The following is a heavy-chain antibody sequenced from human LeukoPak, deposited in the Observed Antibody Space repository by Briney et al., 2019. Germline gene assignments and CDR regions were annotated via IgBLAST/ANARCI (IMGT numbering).Heavy chain of an antibody. V-gene: IGHV3-7*01. CDR3: ARDRTTDFWSGYYTNYFDY. CDR1: GFTFSNYW. Sequence: GGSLRLSCAASGFTFSNYWMNWVRQAPGKGLEWVASIKEDGSEKYYVDSVKGRFTISRDNAKISLYLQMNSLRAEDTAVYYCARDRTTDFWSGYYTNYFDYWGQGALVTVSS. CDR2: IKEDGSEK. J-gene: IGHJ4*02. D-gene: IGHD3-3*01.